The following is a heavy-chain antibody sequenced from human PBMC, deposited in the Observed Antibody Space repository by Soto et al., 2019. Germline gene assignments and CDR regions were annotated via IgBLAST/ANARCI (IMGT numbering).Heavy chain of an antibody. CDR1: GYSLTSYW. D-gene: IGHD2-15*01. J-gene: IGHJ6*02. CDR3: ARTPGPEVAASLEYYYFSGMDV. V-gene: IGHV5-51*01. Sequence: PGESLKISCEASGYSLTSYWNDWVRPMPGKGLEWMGIIHPGDSDTKYSPSFQGQVTISVDKSITTAYLQWSSLKASDTAMYYCARTPGPEVAASLEYYYFSGMDVWGQGTTVTVSS. CDR2: IHPGDSDT.